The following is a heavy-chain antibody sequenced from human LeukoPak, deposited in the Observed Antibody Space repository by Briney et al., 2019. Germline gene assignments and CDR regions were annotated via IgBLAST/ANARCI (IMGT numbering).Heavy chain of an antibody. CDR1: GFTFSSYW. V-gene: IGHV3-7*01. D-gene: IGHD5-18*01. Sequence: GGSLRLSCAASGFTFSSYWMSWVRQAPGKGLEWVANIKQDGSEKYYVDSVKGRFTISRDNAKTSLYLQMNSLRAEDTAVYYCARHLSGVTGYTYGRGIDYWGQGTLVTVSS. CDR3: ARHLSGVTGYTYGRGIDY. CDR2: IKQDGSEK. J-gene: IGHJ4*02.